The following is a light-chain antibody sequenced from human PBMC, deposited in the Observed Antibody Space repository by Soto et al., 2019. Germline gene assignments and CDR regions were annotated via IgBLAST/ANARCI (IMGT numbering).Light chain of an antibody. CDR1: QSVSNY. CDR2: DAS. J-gene: IGKJ1*01. CDR3: QQSYYNPT. V-gene: IGKV1-39*01. Sequence: DIQMTQSPSSLSASVGDRVTITCRASQSVSNYLHWYQQKPGKAPNLLIYDASSLQSGVPSRFSGSGSGTDFTLTSSSLQHEDFATYYCQQSYYNPTFGQGTKVDIK.